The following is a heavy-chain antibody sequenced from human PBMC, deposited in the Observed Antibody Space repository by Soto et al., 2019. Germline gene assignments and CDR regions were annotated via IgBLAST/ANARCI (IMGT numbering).Heavy chain of an antibody. Sequence: QVQLVESGGGVVQPGRSLRLSCEVSGFAFNTSGMYWVRQSPGRGLAWVAVISYDGNTQYYAESLKGRFTISRDNSKNTLFLNMNRLRSEDTAVYYCATKVRVKNYYYYGMDTWGQGTLVTVSS. D-gene: IGHD2-21*01. V-gene: IGHV3-30*03. CDR3: ATKVRVKNYYYYGMDT. CDR1: GFAFNTSG. J-gene: IGHJ6*02. CDR2: ISYDGNTQ.